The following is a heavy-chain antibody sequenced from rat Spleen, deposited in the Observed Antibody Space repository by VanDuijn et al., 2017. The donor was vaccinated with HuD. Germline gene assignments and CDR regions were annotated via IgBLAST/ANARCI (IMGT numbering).Heavy chain of an antibody. Sequence: EVQVVESGGGLVQPKGSLKLSCVASGLTFSNYGMAWVRQAPRKGLEWVAYISNDGGSTYYRDTVKGRFTISRDNAKSTLYLQMDSLRSGDTATYYCTTGWVMDAWGQGASVTVSS. CDR2: ISNDGGST. V-gene: IGHV5-27*01. CDR1: GLTFSNYG. J-gene: IGHJ4*01. CDR3: TTGWVMDA. D-gene: IGHD1-12*02.